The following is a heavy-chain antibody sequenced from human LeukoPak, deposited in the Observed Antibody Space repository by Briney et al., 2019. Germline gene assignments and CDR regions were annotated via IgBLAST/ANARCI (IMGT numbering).Heavy chain of an antibody. Sequence: ASVKVSCKVSGYTLTELSMHWVRQAPGKGLEWMGSFDPEDGETIYAQKFQGRVTMTEDTSTDTSYMELSSLRSEDMAVYYCATATHYYYMDVWGKGTTVTVSS. CDR2: FDPEDGET. CDR1: GYTLTELS. J-gene: IGHJ6*03. V-gene: IGHV1-24*01. CDR3: ATATHYYYMDV.